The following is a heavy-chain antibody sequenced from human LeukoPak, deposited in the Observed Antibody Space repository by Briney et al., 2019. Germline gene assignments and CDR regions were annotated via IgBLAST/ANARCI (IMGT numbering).Heavy chain of an antibody. CDR3: AKDRHYYDSSGQFDY. J-gene: IGHJ4*02. Sequence: GGSLRLSCVASGFTFSRYAMSWVRQAPGKGLEWVSSMSSSGDRTYHTDSVKGRFTISRDNSKNTLYLQMNSLRAEDTAVYYCAKDRHYYDSSGQFDYWGQGTLVTVSS. CDR2: MSSSGDRT. CDR1: GFTFSRYA. D-gene: IGHD3-22*01. V-gene: IGHV3-23*01.